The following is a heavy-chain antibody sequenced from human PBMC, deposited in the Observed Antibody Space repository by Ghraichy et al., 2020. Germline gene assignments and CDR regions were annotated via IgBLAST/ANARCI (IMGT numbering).Heavy chain of an antibody. D-gene: IGHD3-16*02. V-gene: IGHV3-7*01. CDR3: ASGVFSLDYYWGSYPLDS. Sequence: GGSLRLSCAAFGFTFSNYWMTWVRQAPGRGLEWVANIKQDDSEKYYVDSVKGRFTISRDNAKNLLYLQMNSLRAEDTAVYYCASGVFSLDYYWGSYPLDSWGQGTLVTVSS. J-gene: IGHJ4*02. CDR2: IKQDDSEK. CDR1: GFTFSNYW.